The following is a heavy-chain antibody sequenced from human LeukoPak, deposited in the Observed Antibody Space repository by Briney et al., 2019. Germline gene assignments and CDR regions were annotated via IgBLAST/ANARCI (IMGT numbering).Heavy chain of an antibody. J-gene: IGHJ4*02. V-gene: IGHV3-30*03. CDR1: GFTFSSYG. D-gene: IGHD3-22*01. Sequence: GRSLRLSCAASGFTFSSYGMHWVRQAPGKGLEWVAVISYDGSNKYYADSVKGRFTISRDNSKNTLYLQMNSLRAEDTAVYYCAREVFPYYDSSGYYYGNDYWGQGTLVTVSS. CDR3: AREVFPYYDSSGYYYGNDY. CDR2: ISYDGSNK.